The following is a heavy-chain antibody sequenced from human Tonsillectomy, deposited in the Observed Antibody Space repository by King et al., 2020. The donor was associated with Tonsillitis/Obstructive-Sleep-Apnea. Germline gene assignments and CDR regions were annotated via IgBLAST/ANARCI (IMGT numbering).Heavy chain of an antibody. CDR1: GGSISSYY. J-gene: IGHJ4*02. CDR3: ARGTVVVVAAEYYFDY. V-gene: IGHV4-59*01. Sequence: LQLQESGPGLVKPSETLSLTCTVSGGSISSYYWSWIRQPPGKGLEWIGYIYYSGSTNYNPSLKSRVTISVDTSKNQFSLKLSSVTAADTAVYYCARGTVVVVAAEYYFDYWGQGTLVTVSS. CDR2: IYYSGST. D-gene: IGHD2-15*01.